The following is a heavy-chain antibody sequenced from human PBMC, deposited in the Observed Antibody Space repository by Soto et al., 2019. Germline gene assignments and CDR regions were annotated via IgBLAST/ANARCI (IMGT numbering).Heavy chain of an antibody. D-gene: IGHD4-17*01. J-gene: IGHJ3*02. CDR3: ARDYGDSHDAFDI. CDR2: INAGNGNT. Sequence: QVQLVQSGAEVKKPGASVKVSCKASGYTFTSYAMHWVRQAPRQRLEWMGWINAGNGNTKYSQKFQGRVTITRDTSASTAYMELSSLRSEDTAVYYCARDYGDSHDAFDIWGQGTMVTVSS. V-gene: IGHV1-3*01. CDR1: GYTFTSYA.